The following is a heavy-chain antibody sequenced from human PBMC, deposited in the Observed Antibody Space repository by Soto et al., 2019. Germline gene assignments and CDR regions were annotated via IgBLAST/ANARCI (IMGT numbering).Heavy chain of an antibody. Sequence: RASVKVSCKASGFTFTSSAVQWVRQARGQRLEWIGWIVVGSGNTNYAQKFQERVTITRDMSTSTAYMELSSLRSEDTAVYYCAANVRYSSSWYSFDYWGQGTLVTVSS. CDR3: AANVRYSSSWYSFDY. V-gene: IGHV1-58*01. CDR2: IVVGSGNT. D-gene: IGHD6-13*01. J-gene: IGHJ4*02. CDR1: GFTFTSSA.